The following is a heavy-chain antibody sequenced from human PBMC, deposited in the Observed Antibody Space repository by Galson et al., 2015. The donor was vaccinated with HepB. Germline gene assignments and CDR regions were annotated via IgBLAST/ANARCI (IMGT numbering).Heavy chain of an antibody. Sequence: SLRLSCAASGFTFSSYAMSWVRQAPGKGLEWVSTISGSGGTTYYADSVKGRFTISRDNSKNTLYLQMDSLRAEDTAVYYCAKDLPGSYYILDYWGQGTLVTVSS. J-gene: IGHJ4*02. CDR2: ISGSGGTT. CDR1: GFTFSSYA. V-gene: IGHV3-23*01. CDR3: AKDLPGSYYILDY. D-gene: IGHD1-26*01.